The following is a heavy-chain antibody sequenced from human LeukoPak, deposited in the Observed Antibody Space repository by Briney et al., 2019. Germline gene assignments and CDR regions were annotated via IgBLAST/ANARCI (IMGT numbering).Heavy chain of an antibody. D-gene: IGHD6-13*01. CDR2: ISYDGSNK. Sequence: PGGSLRLSCAASAFTFSSYAMHWVRQAPGKGLEWVAVISYDGSNKYYADSVKGRFTISRDNSKNTLYLQMNSLRSDDTAVYYCASLAGYSSSWSDYYYYYMDVWGKGTTVTVSS. CDR1: AFTFSSYA. V-gene: IGHV3-30*04. J-gene: IGHJ6*03. CDR3: ASLAGYSSSWSDYYYYYMDV.